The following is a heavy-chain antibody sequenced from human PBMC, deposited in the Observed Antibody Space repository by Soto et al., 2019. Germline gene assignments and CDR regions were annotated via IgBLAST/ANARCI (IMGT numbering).Heavy chain of an antibody. D-gene: IGHD4-17*01. J-gene: IGHJ4*02. Sequence: ASVKVSCKASGYTFTSYGISWVRQAPGQGLEWMGWISAYNGNTNYAQKLQGRVTITTHTPTSTPYRDQRGLRSHDPAVFSWAKDSGLRWPKKTNFHHGGRGPLVTVSS. CDR2: ISAYNGNT. CDR3: AKDSGLRWPKKTNFHH. CDR1: GYTFTSYG. V-gene: IGHV1-18*01.